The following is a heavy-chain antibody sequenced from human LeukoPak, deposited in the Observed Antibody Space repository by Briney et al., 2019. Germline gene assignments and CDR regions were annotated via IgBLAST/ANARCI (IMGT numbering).Heavy chain of an antibody. V-gene: IGHV1-2*02. Sequence: GASVKVSCKASGYTFTGYYMHWVRQAPGQGLEWMGWINPNSGGTNSAQKFQGRVTMTSDTSISTAYMELSRLRSDDTAVYYCARDTAMAEFDYWGQGTPVTVPS. CDR1: GYTFTGYY. J-gene: IGHJ4*02. CDR3: ARDTAMAEFDY. D-gene: IGHD5-18*01. CDR2: INPNSGGT.